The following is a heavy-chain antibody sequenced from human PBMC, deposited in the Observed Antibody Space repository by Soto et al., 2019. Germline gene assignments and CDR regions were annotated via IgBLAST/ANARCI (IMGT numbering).Heavy chain of an antibody. CDR2: IYHSGSS. V-gene: IGHV4-4*02. CDR3: AKMVGATLVDY. J-gene: IGHJ4*01. CDR1: GASITTRSDAW. D-gene: IGHD1-26*01. Sequence: QVQLQESGPGLVKPSGTLSLTCTVSGASITTRSDAWWSWVRQPPGKGLEWIGEIYHSGSSNYKPSLKGRVTMSVDKSKNQFSLRLSSVTAADTAVYYCAKMVGATLVDYWGHVTLVTVSS.